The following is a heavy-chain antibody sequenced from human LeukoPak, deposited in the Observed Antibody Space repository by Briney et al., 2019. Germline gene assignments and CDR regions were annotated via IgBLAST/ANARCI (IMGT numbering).Heavy chain of an antibody. D-gene: IGHD4-17*01. Sequence: GASVKVSCKASGYTFTGYYIHWVRQAPGQGLEWMGWINPNSGITSYAQEFQGRVTMTRDTSISTAYMELSRLRSDDTAVYYCARVTTVTTSPGYYLEYWGQGTLVTVSS. V-gene: IGHV1-2*02. CDR3: ARVTTVTTSPGYYLEY. CDR1: GYTFTGYY. CDR2: INPNSGIT. J-gene: IGHJ4*02.